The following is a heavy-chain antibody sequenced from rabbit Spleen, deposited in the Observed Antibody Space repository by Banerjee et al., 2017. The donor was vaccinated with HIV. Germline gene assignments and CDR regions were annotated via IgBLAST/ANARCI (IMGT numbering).Heavy chain of an antibody. V-gene: IGHV1S45*01. CDR2: IYAGSSGST. CDR1: GFDFSGYYM. CDR3: ARGSAMMTMVITGYYLSL. D-gene: IGHD2-1*01. Sequence: QEQLVESGGGLVQPGGSLKLSCKASGFDFSGYYMSWVRQAPGKGLEWIACIYAGSSGSTYYASWAKGRFTVSKTSSTTVTLQLNSLTAADTATYFCARGSAMMTMVITGYYLSLWGPGTLVTVS. J-gene: IGHJ6*01.